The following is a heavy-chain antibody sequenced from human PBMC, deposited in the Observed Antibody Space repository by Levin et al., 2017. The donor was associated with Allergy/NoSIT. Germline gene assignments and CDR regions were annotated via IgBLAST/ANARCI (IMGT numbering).Heavy chain of an antibody. CDR2: IAYDGTNK. D-gene: IGHD4-17*01. V-gene: IGHV3-30-3*01. J-gene: IGHJ5*02. CDR1: GFTFSNYA. Sequence: GGSLRLSCAASGFTFSNYAIHWVRQAPGKGLEWVAFIAYDGTNKKYANSVKGRFTISRDNSQNTLYLQMNSLRGEDTAVYYCARGNYGDYDFGFDPWGQGTLVSVSP. CDR3: ARGNYGDYDFGFDP.